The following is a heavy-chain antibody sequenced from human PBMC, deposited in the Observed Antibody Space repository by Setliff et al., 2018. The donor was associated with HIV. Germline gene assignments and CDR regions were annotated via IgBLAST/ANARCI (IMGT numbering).Heavy chain of an antibody. CDR3: ARGAPGGYCGGDCYFQGDYQYYYYMDV. CDR2: IYHRGNA. Sequence: ETLSLTCTVSNGSIRRSSSFYWGWVRQPPGKGLEWIGSIYHRGNAYYNPSLKSRVTMFVDTSKNQFSLKLTSLTAADTAVYYCARGAPGGYCGGDCYFQGDYQYYYYMDVWGNGTTGTVSS. J-gene: IGHJ6*03. CDR1: NGSIRRSSSFY. D-gene: IGHD2-21*02. V-gene: IGHV4-39*01.